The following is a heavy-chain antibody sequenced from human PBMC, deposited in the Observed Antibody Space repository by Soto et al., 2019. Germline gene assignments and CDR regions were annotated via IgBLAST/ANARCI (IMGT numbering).Heavy chain of an antibody. CDR3: AKDPWSRYGSGTSYAGY. CDR1: GFTFSSYA. CDR2: ISGSGGTT. D-gene: IGHD3-10*01. V-gene: IGHV3-23*01. Sequence: GGSLRLSCAASGFTFSSYAMSWVRQAPGEGLEWVSLISGSGGTTYYADSVKGRFTISRDNSKNTLYLQMNSLRAEDTAVYFCAKDPWSRYGSGTSYAGYWGQGTLVTVSS. J-gene: IGHJ4*02.